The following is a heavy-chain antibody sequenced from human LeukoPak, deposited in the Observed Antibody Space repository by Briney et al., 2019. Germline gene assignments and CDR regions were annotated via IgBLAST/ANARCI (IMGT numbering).Heavy chain of an antibody. CDR1: GLSITDYY. J-gene: IGHJ4*02. V-gene: IGHV3-11*01. CDR3: VSTPAIRRLNF. CDR2: ISSVTSAI. Sequence: GGSLRLSCAASGLSITDYYMSWIRQAPGGGLQWIAYISSVTSAIHYANSMKGRFTMSRDNAKNSVYLQKNSLRTEDTAMYFCVSTPAIRRLNFWGQGTLVTVSS. D-gene: IGHD2-2*02.